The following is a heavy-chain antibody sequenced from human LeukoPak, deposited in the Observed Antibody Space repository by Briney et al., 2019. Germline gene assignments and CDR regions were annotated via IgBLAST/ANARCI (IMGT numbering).Heavy chain of an antibody. J-gene: IGHJ4*01. CDR3: ARGDSSGYYFLFDY. CDR2: IYYSGST. CDR1: GGSISSCGYY. D-gene: IGHD3-22*01. V-gene: IGHV4-31*03. Sequence: SETLSLTCTVSGGSISSCGYYWSWIRQHPGKGLEWIGYIYYSGSTYYNPSLKSRVTISVDTSKNQFSLKLSSVTAADTAVYYCARGDSSGYYFLFDYWGHGTLVTVSS.